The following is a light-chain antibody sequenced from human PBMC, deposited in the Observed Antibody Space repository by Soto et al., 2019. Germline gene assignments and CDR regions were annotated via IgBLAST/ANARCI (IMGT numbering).Light chain of an antibody. CDR2: AAS. CDR1: QSIGTG. V-gene: IGKV1-39*01. CDR3: QQSDTILYT. Sequence: DIQMTQSPSSLSASVGDTVTITCRASQSIGTGLSWYQQKPQKAPKLLIYAASTVQSGVPARFSGSGSGTDFSLTISSLQPEDFATYYCQQSDTILYTFGQGTKLDIE. J-gene: IGKJ2*01.